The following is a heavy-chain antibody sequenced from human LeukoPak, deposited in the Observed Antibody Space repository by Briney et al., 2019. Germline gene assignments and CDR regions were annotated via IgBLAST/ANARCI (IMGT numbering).Heavy chain of an antibody. CDR1: GGSIRSDDYY. CDR2: IFYTGNT. D-gene: IGHD2-15*01. J-gene: IGHJ6*02. Sequence: SETLSLTCTVSGGSIRSDDYYWSWIRQPPGKGLEWIGYIFYTGNTHYNPSPQSRVTFSVDTSKNQFSLKLSSVTAADTAVYFCATVVVVAATNYYYYATDVWGQGTTVTVSS. V-gene: IGHV4-30-4*01. CDR3: ATVVVVAATNYYYYATDV.